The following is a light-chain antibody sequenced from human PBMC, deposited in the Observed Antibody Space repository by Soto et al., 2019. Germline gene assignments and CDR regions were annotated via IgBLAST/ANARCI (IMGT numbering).Light chain of an antibody. V-gene: IGLV1-44*01. CDR2: SNN. Sequence: QSALTQPPSASGTPGQRVTISCSGSSSNIGSNTVNWYQQLPGTAPKLLIYSNNQRPSGVPDRFSGSKSGTSASLAISGLQSEDEADYYCAAWDDRLNGYVFGNGTKGTV. J-gene: IGLJ1*01. CDR3: AAWDDRLNGYV. CDR1: SSNIGSNT.